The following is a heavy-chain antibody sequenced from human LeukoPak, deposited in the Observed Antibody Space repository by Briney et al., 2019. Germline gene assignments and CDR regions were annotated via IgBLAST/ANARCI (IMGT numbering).Heavy chain of an antibody. Sequence: ASVKVSCKASGYRFISNYIQWVRQAPGLGPEWMGWMHPGNGNTRYAEKFQGRVTMTRDTSINTAYMDLSSLRSDDTAVYYCAREGSYCVGGDCYSFDFWGQGALITVSS. CDR1: GYRFISNY. CDR2: MHPGNGNT. J-gene: IGHJ4*02. D-gene: IGHD2-21*02. CDR3: AREGSYCVGGDCYSFDF. V-gene: IGHV1-2*02.